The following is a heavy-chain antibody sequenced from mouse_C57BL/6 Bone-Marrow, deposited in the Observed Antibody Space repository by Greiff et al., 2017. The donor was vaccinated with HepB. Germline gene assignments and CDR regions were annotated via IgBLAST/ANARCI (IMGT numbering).Heavy chain of an antibody. CDR2: INPGSGGT. Sequence: VQLVESGAELVRPGTSVKVSCKASGYAFTNYLIEWVKQRPGQGLEWIGVINPGSGGTNYNEKFKGKATLTADKSSSTAYMQLSSLTSEDSAVYFCARRKGYGSSYWYFDVWGTGTTVTVSS. CDR1: GYAFTNYL. CDR3: ARRKGYGSSYWYFDV. V-gene: IGHV1-54*01. J-gene: IGHJ1*03. D-gene: IGHD1-1*01.